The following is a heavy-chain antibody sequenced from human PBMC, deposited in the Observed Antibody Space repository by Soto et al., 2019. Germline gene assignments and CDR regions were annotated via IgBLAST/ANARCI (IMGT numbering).Heavy chain of an antibody. CDR2: ISGSGGGT. J-gene: IGHJ4*02. CDR1: GFTFSSYA. D-gene: IGHD3-3*01. V-gene: IGHV3-23*01. Sequence: GGSLRLSCAASGFTFSSYAMSWVRQAPGKGLEWVSAISGSGGGTYYADSVKGRFTISRDNSKNTLYLQMNSLRAEDTAVYYCAKGKERITIFGVVPGPIDYWGQGTLVTVSS. CDR3: AKGKERITIFGVVPGPIDY.